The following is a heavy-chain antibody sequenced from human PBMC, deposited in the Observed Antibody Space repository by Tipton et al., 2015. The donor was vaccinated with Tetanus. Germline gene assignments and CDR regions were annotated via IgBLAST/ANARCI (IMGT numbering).Heavy chain of an antibody. Sequence: TLSLTCTVSGGSIISYYWSWIRQPAGKGLEWIGRVYSSGSTHYNPSLKSRVTTSLDTSKKQFSLSLNSVTAADTAIYFCARGVWFGPGPRYYFDYWGQGTLVTVSS. CDR1: GGSIISYY. V-gene: IGHV4-4*07. J-gene: IGHJ4*02. CDR3: ARGVWFGPGPRYYFDY. CDR2: VYSSGST. D-gene: IGHD3-10*01.